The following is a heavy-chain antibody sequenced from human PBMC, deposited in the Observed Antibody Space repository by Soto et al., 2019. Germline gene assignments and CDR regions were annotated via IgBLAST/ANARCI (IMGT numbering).Heavy chain of an antibody. CDR2: INPNSGGT. CDR1: GYTFTGYY. Sequence: ASVKVSCKASGYTFTGYYMHWVRQAPGQGLEWMGWINPNSGGTNYAQKFQGRVTMTRDTSISTAYMELSRLRSDDTAVYYCARDRSRYSSSWYDSWGQGTLVTVSS. D-gene: IGHD6-13*01. J-gene: IGHJ5*01. V-gene: IGHV1-2*02. CDR3: ARDRSRYSSSWYDS.